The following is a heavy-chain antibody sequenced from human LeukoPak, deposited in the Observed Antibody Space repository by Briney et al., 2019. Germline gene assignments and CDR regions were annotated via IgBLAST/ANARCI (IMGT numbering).Heavy chain of an antibody. Sequence: SVKVSCKASGGTFSSYAISWARQAPGQGLEWMGGIIPIFGTANYAQKFQGRVTITADESTSTAYMELSSLRSEDTAVYYCARRTSVGATAVYYFDYWGQGTLVTVSS. V-gene: IGHV1-69*13. CDR1: GGTFSSYA. CDR3: ARRTSVGATAVYYFDY. CDR2: IIPIFGTA. J-gene: IGHJ4*02. D-gene: IGHD1-26*01.